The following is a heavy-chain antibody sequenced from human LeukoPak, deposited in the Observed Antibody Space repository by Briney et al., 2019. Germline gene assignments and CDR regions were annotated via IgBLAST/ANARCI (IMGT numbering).Heavy chain of an antibody. Sequence: SETLSLTCTVSGGSFYTSDYYWGWVRQPPGKGPEWIGDIFYTGKTNYNPSPKSRASISIDTSKNQFSLKLTSVTAADTAVYYCARVFDSWGQGTLVTVSS. J-gene: IGHJ4*02. CDR3: ARVFDS. V-gene: IGHV4-39*07. CDR2: IFYTGKT. CDR1: GGSFYTSDYY.